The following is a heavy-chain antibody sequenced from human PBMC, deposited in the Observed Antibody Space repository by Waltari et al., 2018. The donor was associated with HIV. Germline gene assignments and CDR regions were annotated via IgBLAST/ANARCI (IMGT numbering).Heavy chain of an antibody. J-gene: IGHJ3*02. CDR3: ARLFYYDTTGYINNAFDI. CDR1: GYTFPNYW. D-gene: IGHD3-22*01. CDR2: IYPFDSDT. Sequence: EVQLVQSGAEVRKSGESLKISCKASGYTFPNYWIAWVRQMSGEGLEWMGIIYPFDSDTRYNPSFEGQITISVDKSLASAYLEWSNLNASDAAIYYCARLFYYDTTGYINNAFDIWGQGTVVTVS. V-gene: IGHV5-51*03.